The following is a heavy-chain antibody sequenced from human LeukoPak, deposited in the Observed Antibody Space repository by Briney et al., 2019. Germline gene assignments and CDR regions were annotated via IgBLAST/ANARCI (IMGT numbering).Heavy chain of an antibody. D-gene: IGHD2-21*01. J-gene: IGHJ4*02. CDR3: ARAAVTLELLSEHYYFDY. CDR2: ISSSGDYT. CDR1: GFTFSSYW. V-gene: IGHV3-21*05. Sequence: GGSLRLSCAASGFTFSSYWMSWVRQAPGKGPEWLSDISSSGDYTDYADSVKGRFTISRDNTKNSLYLQMTSLRAEDTAVCYCARAAVTLELLSEHYYFDYWGQGVLVTVSS.